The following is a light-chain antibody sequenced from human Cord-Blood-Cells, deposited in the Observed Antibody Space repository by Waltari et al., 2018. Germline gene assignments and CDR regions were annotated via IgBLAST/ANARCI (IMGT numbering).Light chain of an antibody. CDR2: EGS. J-gene: IGLJ3*02. V-gene: IGLV2-23*01. CDR1: SSDVGSYNR. Sequence: QSALTQPASVSGSPGQSITISCTGTSSDVGSYNRVSWYQQHPGKAPKLMIYEGSKRPSGVSNRCSGSKSGNTASLTISGLQAEDEADYYCCSYAGSSTSWVFGGGTKLTVL. CDR3: CSYAGSSTSWV.